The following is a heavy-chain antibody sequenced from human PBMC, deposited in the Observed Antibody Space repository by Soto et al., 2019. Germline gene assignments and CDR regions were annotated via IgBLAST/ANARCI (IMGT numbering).Heavy chain of an antibody. CDR1: GGTFNKYA. J-gene: IGHJ4*02. CDR3: ARQFDYDTSGYYYAY. CDR2: IIPLFGTA. Sequence: QVQLVQSGAEVKKPGSSMKVSCKASGGTFNKYAIDWVRQAPGQGLEWMGGIIPLFGTANYAQKFQGRVTITADEATSTAYMELSSLRSEDTAVYYCARQFDYDTSGYYYAYWGQGTLVTVSS. V-gene: IGHV1-69*01. D-gene: IGHD3-22*01.